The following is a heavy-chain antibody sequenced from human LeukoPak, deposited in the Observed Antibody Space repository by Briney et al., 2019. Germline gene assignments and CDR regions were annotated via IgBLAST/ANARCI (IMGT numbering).Heavy chain of an antibody. V-gene: IGHV5-51*01. CDR2: IYPGDSDA. Sequence: HGESLQISCQASGSIFTTYWIGWVRQLPGKGLEWIGIIYPGDSDARYSPSFQGQVILSVDQSISTASLQRSSRKASDTAVYYGGRLSAMGIGWGGDGWGQGTLVTVSS. D-gene: IGHD2-2*01. CDR1: GSIFTTYW. J-gene: IGHJ4*01. CDR3: GRLSAMGIGWGGDG.